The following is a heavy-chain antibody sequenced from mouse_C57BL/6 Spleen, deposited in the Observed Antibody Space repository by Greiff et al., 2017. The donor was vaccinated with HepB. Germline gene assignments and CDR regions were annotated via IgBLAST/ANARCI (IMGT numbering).Heavy chain of an antibody. CDR2: IDPSDSYT. V-gene: IGHV1-50*01. Sequence: VQLQQPGAELVKPGASVKLSCKASGYTFTSYWMQWVKQRPGQGLEWIGEIDPSDSYTNYNQKFKGKATLTVDTSSSTAYMQLSSLTSEDSAVYYCARWGCSPSYAMDYWGQGTSVTVSS. CDR1: GYTFTSYW. J-gene: IGHJ4*01. CDR3: ARWGCSPSYAMDY.